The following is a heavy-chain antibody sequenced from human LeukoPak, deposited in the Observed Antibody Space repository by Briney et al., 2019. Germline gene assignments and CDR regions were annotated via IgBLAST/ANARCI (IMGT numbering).Heavy chain of an antibody. CDR1: GFTFTSYA. D-gene: IGHD3-16*01. CDR2: ISGGGGST. Sequence: GGSLRLSCAASGFTFTSYAMTWVRQAPGKGLEWVSSISGGGGSTYYADSVKGRFTISRDNAKNSLYLQMSNLRAEDTAVYFCARGGGLDVWGQGATVTVSS. CDR3: ARGGGLDV. J-gene: IGHJ6*02. V-gene: IGHV3-23*01.